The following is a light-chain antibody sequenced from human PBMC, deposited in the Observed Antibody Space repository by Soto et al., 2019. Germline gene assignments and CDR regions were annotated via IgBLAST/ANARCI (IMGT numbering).Light chain of an antibody. CDR2: AS. V-gene: IGKV1-39*01. CDR1: QSISTY. Sequence: DIPMTQSPSSLSASVGDRVTITCRASQSISTYLAWYQQKPGKAPCLLIFASSLQSGVPPRFSGSGSGTDFTLTISSLQPEDFATYFCQQSYTAPLTFGGGIKVEL. J-gene: IGKJ4*01. CDR3: QQSYTAPLT.